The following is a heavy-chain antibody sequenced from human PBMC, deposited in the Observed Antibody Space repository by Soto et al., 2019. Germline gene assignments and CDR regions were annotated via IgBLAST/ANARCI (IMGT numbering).Heavy chain of an antibody. D-gene: IGHD2-21*02. CDR3: ARAGVTPDFFDY. V-gene: IGHV3-53*01. J-gene: IGHJ4*02. Sequence: PGGSLRLSCAASGFSVRTNYMSWVRQAPGKGLEWVSVFESGGSIYYADSVKGRFIISRDYARNTVDLQLNSLRADDTVVYYCARAGVTPDFFDYWGQGTLVTVS. CDR2: FESGGSI. CDR1: GFSVRTNY.